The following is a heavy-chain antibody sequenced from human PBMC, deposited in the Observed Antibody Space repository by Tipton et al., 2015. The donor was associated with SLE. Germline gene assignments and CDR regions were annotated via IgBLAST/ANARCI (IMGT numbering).Heavy chain of an antibody. V-gene: IGHV3-23*01. Sequence: SLRLSCAASGFTFRAYSMAWVRQSPGKGLEWVSLISGGGGSIHYADSVRGRFTISRDNSKKALSLQLNTLRADDTAIYYCAKDRYCGGGTCFASYFDLWGQGTPVTVSS. D-gene: IGHD2-21*01. CDR2: ISGGGGSI. CDR1: GFTFRAYS. CDR3: AKDRYCGGGTCFASYFDL. J-gene: IGHJ4*02.